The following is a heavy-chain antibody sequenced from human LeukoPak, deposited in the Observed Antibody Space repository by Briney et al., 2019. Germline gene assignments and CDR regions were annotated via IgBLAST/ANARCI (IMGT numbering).Heavy chain of an antibody. D-gene: IGHD3-10*01. CDR1: AGTFSSYA. Sequence: SVKVSCKASAGTFSSYAISWVRQAPGQGLEWMGGIIPIFGTANYAQKFQGRVTITADESTSTAYMELSSLRSEDTAVYYCASTLQGSYYKCLDYWGQGTLVTVSS. CDR3: ASTLQGSYYKCLDY. J-gene: IGHJ4*02. CDR2: IIPIFGTA. V-gene: IGHV1-69*13.